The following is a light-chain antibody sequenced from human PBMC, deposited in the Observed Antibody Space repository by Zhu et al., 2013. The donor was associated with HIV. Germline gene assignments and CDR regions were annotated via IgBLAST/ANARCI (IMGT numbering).Light chain of an antibody. CDR2: AAS. CDR3: QQYYSPPST. Sequence: DIQMTQSPSSLSASVGDRVTITCRASQNIRSYLNWYQQRPGKAPKLLIYAASSLQSGVPSRFSGSGSETDFTLTISSVQPEDFATYSCQQYYSPPSTFGPGTKVDMK. CDR1: QNIRSY. V-gene: IGKV1-39*01. J-gene: IGKJ3*01.